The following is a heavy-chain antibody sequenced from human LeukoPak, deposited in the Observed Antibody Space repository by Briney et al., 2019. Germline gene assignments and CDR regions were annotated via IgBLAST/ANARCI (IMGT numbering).Heavy chain of an antibody. J-gene: IGHJ2*01. Sequence: SETLSLTCTVSGGSISSYYWSWIRQPPGRGLEWIGYIYYSGSTNYNPSLKSRVTISVDTSKSQFSLKLSSVTAADTAVYYCARDSPASGRVHRYFDLWGRGTLVTVSS. CDR3: ARDSPASGRVHRYFDL. D-gene: IGHD1-26*01. CDR2: IYYSGST. CDR1: GGSISSYY. V-gene: IGHV4-59*01.